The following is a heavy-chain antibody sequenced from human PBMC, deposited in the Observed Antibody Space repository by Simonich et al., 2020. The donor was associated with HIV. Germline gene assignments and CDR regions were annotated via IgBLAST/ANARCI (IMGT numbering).Heavy chain of an antibody. Sequence: QVQLVESGGGVVQPGRSLRLSCAASRFTFSNYGMHWVRQAPGKGLEWVEVIWYDGSNKYYADSVKGRFTISRDNSKNTLYLQMNSLRAEDTAVYYCVRDRLGAGNYHYFDYWGQGTLVTVSS. J-gene: IGHJ4*02. CDR1: RFTFSNYG. V-gene: IGHV3-33*01. CDR3: VRDRLGAGNYHYFDY. CDR2: IWYDGSNK. D-gene: IGHD1-7*01.